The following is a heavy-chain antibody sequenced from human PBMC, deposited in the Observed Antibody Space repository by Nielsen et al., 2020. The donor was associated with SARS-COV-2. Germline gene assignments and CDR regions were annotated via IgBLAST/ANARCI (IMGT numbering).Heavy chain of an antibody. D-gene: IGHD2/OR15-2a*01. CDR1: GFTFRHYA. CDR3: ARLRDDGYYFDTGPYDY. V-gene: IGHV3-74*01. J-gene: IGHJ4*02. CDR2: INNDGSRT. Sequence: GESLKISCAASGFTFRHYAMSWVRQAPGRGLVWVSRINNDGSRTSYADSVKGRFTISRDNAKNTVYLQMNSLRAEDTAVYYCARLRDDGYYFDTGPYDYWGQGALVTVSS.